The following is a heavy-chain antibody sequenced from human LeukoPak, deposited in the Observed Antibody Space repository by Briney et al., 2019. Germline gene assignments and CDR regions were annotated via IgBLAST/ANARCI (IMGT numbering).Heavy chain of an antibody. J-gene: IGHJ4*02. V-gene: IGHV3-53*01. Sequence: SGGSLRLSCAASGFTVNLTYMSWVPRALGGGLGWVSVIYSGGTTYYADSVKGRFTISRDSSKNTLYLQMNSLRAEDTAVYYCARGFYYDSRQSAYAFDYWGQGTRVTVSS. CDR2: IYSGGTT. CDR1: GFTVNLTY. D-gene: IGHD3-22*01. CDR3: ARGFYYDSRQSAYAFDY.